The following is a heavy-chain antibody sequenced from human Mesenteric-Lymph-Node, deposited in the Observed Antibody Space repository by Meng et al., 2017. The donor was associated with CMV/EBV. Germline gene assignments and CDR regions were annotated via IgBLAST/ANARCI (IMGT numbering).Heavy chain of an antibody. D-gene: IGHD5-12*01. CDR1: GFTFSSYW. V-gene: IGHV3-74*01. CDR3: ASDYEAGRGVQH. CDR2: INSDGSST. J-gene: IGHJ1*01. Sequence: GESLKISCAASGFTFSSYWMHWVRQAPGKGLVWVSRINSDGSSTSYADSVKGRFTISRDNAKNTLYLQMNSLRAEDTAVYYCASDYEAGRGVQHWGQGTLVTVSS.